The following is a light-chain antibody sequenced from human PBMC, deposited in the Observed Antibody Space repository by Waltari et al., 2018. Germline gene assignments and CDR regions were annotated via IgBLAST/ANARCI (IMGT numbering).Light chain of an antibody. V-gene: IGLV1-44*01. CDR1: NSNIGGNS. CDR2: NDN. J-gene: IGLJ3*02. Sequence: QSVLTQPPSVSGTPGQRVTISCSGSNSNIGGNSVNWYQQFPGKAPKLLLYNDNQGPSGVPDRFSASKFGTSASLAITGLQSEDEADYYCAVWDDSLGGVFGGGTKLTVL. CDR3: AVWDDSLGGV.